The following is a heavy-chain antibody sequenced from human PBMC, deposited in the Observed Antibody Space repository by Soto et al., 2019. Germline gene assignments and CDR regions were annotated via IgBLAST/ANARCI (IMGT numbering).Heavy chain of an antibody. CDR3: AKCLQVNWNYDAFHI. Sequence: EVKLLESGGGLVQPGWSLRLSCAASGFTFSSYSMSWVRQAPGKGLEWVSHITGIRGTTYYADSVKGRFTISRDSSRNTLYLQMNSLRAEDTALYYCAKCLQVNWNYDAFHIWGQGTMVTVSS. V-gene: IGHV3-23*01. CDR2: ITGIRGTT. D-gene: IGHD1-7*01. J-gene: IGHJ3*02. CDR1: GFTFSSYS.